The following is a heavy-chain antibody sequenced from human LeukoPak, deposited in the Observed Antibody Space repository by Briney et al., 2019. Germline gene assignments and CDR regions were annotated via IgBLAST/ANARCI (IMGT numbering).Heavy chain of an antibody. J-gene: IGHJ6*03. CDR1: GYAFTSYY. CDR3: ARDHGLQDYYHYMDV. D-gene: IGHD5-24*01. Sequence: PGASAKVSFKASGYAFTSYYMHWVRPAPGQGLEWMGIINPSGGSTSYSQKFQGRVTITSDNSTSTVYMELSSLRSEDTAVYYCARDHGLQDYYHYMDVWGKGTTVTVSS. V-gene: IGHV1-46*01. CDR2: INPSGGST.